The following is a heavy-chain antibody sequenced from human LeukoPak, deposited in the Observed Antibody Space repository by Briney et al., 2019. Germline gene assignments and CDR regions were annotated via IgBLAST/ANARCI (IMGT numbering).Heavy chain of an antibody. CDR3: ASSRRWDEIRGYFDY. Sequence: GGSLRLSCAASGFTFSSYAMSWVRQAPGKGLEWVSAISGSGGSTYYADSVKGRFTISRDNSKNTLYLQMNSLRAEDTAVYYCASSRRWDEIRGYFDYWGQGTLVTVSS. CDR1: GFTFSSYA. D-gene: IGHD1-26*01. J-gene: IGHJ4*02. V-gene: IGHV3-23*01. CDR2: ISGSGGST.